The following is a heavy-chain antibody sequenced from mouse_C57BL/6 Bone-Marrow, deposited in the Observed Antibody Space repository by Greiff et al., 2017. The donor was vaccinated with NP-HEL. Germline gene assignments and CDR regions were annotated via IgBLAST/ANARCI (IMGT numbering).Heavy chain of an antibody. J-gene: IGHJ3*01. CDR3: ARKLRTWFAY. CDR2: IYPRDGSN. V-gene: IGHV1-85*01. D-gene: IGHD1-3*01. CDR1: GYTFTSYD. Sequence: QVQLQQSGPELVKPGASVKLSCKASGYTFTSYDINWVKQRPGQGLEWIGWIYPRDGSNKYNEKFKGKATLTVDTSSSTAYMELHSLTSEDSAVYFCARKLRTWFAYWGQGTLVTVSA.